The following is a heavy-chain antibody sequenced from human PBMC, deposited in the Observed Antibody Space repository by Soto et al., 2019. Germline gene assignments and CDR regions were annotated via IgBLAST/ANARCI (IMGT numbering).Heavy chain of an antibody. D-gene: IGHD1-26*01. CDR2: IHLSGSS. Sequence: SETLCLTCAVSGGSISSSNWWSWGSHPPGKGLESIGEIHLSGSSNYNPSLKSRVTISVDKSKSQFSLKLSSVTAADTAVYYCARVSSGSYYRWFDPWGQGTLVT. CDR3: ARVSSGSYYRWFDP. J-gene: IGHJ5*02. V-gene: IGHV4-4*02. CDR1: GGSISSSNW.